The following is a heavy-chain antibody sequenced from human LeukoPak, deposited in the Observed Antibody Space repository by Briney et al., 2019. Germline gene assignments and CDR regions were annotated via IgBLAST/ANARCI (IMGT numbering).Heavy chain of an antibody. V-gene: IGHV3-30*02. CDR1: GFTFSSYG. CDR3: AKGPSGDFIYYFDN. J-gene: IGHJ4*02. Sequence: GGSLRLSCAASGFTFSSYGMHWVRQAPGKGLEWVAFIRYDGSNKYYTDSVEGRFTISRDNSKNTLYLQMNSLRADDTAVYYCAKGPSGDFIYYFDNWGQGTLVTVSS. CDR2: IRYDGSNK. D-gene: IGHD2-21*02.